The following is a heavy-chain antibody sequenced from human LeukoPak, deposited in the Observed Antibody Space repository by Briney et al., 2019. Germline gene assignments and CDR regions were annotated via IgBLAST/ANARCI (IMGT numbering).Heavy chain of an antibody. CDR2: IYPGDSGT. CDR3: ARHPSYTSGWPLDY. CDR1: GYSFTTYW. D-gene: IGHD6-19*01. Sequence: GESLKISCKGSGYSFTTYWIGWVRQMPGKGLEWMGIIYPGDSGTRYSPSFQGQVTFSADKSISTAYLQWSSLKASDTAMYYCARHPSYTSGWPLDYWGQGTLVTVSS. J-gene: IGHJ4*02. V-gene: IGHV5-51*01.